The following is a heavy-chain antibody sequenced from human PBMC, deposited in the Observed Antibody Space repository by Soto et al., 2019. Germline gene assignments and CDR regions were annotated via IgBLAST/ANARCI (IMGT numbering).Heavy chain of an antibody. Sequence: ASVKVSCKASGYTFTSYYMHWVRLAPGQGLEWMGIINPSGGSTSYAQKFQGRVTMTRDTSTSTVYMELSSLRSEDTAAYYCARSRVLLWFGELLYAGMDVWGQGTTVTVSS. CDR1: GYTFTSYY. J-gene: IGHJ6*02. V-gene: IGHV1-46*01. CDR2: INPSGGST. CDR3: ARSRVLLWFGELLYAGMDV. D-gene: IGHD3-10*01.